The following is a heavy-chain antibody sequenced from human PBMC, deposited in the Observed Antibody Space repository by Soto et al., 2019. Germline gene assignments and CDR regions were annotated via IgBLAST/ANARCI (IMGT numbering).Heavy chain of an antibody. Sequence: SVKVSCKASGGAFSSYAISWVRQAPGQGLEWMGGIIPIFGTANYAQKFQGRVTITADESTSTAYMELSSLRSEDTAVYYCARGGEMATIAHFDYWGQGTLVTVSS. CDR1: GGAFSSYA. D-gene: IGHD5-12*01. V-gene: IGHV1-69*13. CDR3: ARGGEMATIAHFDY. CDR2: IIPIFGTA. J-gene: IGHJ4*02.